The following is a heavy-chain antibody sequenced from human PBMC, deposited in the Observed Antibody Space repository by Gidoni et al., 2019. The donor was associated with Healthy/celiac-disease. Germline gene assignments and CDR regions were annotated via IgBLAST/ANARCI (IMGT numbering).Heavy chain of an antibody. J-gene: IGHJ5*02. CDR1: GFTFSHYW. Sequence: EVQLVESGGGLVQPGGSLRLYCAASGFTFSHYWMHWVRQAPGKGLVWVSRINGDGSSTSYADSVKGRFTISRDNAKNTLYLQMNSLRAEDTAVYYCATDIVVVRGWFDPWGQGTLVTVSS. CDR3: ATDIVVVRGWFDP. D-gene: IGHD2-2*01. CDR2: INGDGSST. V-gene: IGHV3-74*01.